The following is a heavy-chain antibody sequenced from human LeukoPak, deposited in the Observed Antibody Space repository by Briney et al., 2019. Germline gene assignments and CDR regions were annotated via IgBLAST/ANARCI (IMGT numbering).Heavy chain of an antibody. D-gene: IGHD2-2*01. CDR1: GFTFSSYS. CDR2: ISSSSSYI. V-gene: IGHV3-21*01. Sequence: GGSLRLSCAASGFTFSSYSMNWVRQAPGKGLEWVSSISSSSSYIYYADSVKGRFTIYRDNAKNSLYLQTNSLRAEDTAVYYCARAPTVVPAAPFDPWGQGTLVTVSS. CDR3: ARAPTVVPAAPFDP. J-gene: IGHJ5*02.